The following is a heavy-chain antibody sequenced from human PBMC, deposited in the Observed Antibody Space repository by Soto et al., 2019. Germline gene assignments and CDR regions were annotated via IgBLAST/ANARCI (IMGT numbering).Heavy chain of an antibody. CDR2: VHYSGST. J-gene: IGHJ4*02. CDR1: GCPFHNFY. D-gene: IGHD2-21*02. CDR3: ARGVDLHAASGYCSFDS. V-gene: IGHV4-59*01. Sequence: PSDPLALTCKLSGCPFHNFYWLWFRQPPGKGLEWVGHVHYSGSTNYSPSLNSRATISPDTSKSQLSLKMRSVTAADTAMYFCARGVDLHAASGYCSFDSWGQGIMVTVSS.